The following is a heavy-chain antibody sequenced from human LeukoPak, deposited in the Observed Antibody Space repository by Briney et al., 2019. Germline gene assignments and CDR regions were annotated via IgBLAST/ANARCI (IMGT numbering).Heavy chain of an antibody. D-gene: IGHD2-21*02. J-gene: IGHJ4*02. Sequence: GGSLRLSCAASGFTFSSYSMNWVRQAPGKGLEWVSSISSSSSYIYYADSVKGRFTISRDNSKNTLYLQMNSLRAEDTAVYYCARAAYCGGDCYSHIDYWGQGTLVTVSS. CDR2: ISSSSSYI. V-gene: IGHV3-21*01. CDR3: ARAAYCGGDCYSHIDY. CDR1: GFTFSSYS.